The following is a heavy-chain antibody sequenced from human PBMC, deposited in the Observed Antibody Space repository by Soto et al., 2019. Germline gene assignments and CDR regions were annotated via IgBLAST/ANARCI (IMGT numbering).Heavy chain of an antibody. CDR1: GYTFTSYG. V-gene: IGHV1-18*04. CDR2: ISAYNGNT. Sequence: ASVKVSCKASGYTFTSYGISWVRQAPGQGLEWMGWISAYNGNTNYEQKLQGRVTMTTDTSTSTAYMELRSLRSDNTAVYYCARDRQLLWFGELIGNYYYGMDVWDQGTTVTVS. CDR3: ARDRQLLWFGELIGNYYYGMDV. D-gene: IGHD3-10*01. J-gene: IGHJ6*02.